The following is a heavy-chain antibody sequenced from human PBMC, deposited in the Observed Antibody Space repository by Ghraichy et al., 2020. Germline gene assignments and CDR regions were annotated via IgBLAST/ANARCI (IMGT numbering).Heavy chain of an antibody. Sequence: GESLNISCTSSGFNFGNYAMSWVRQAPGKGLEWVSTISGGGGSTYYADSVRGRLTISRDNSKNTLFLQMNSLRADDTALYYCAKADDESWTGYSLDSWGQGTLVTVSS. V-gene: IGHV3-23*01. CDR1: GFNFGNYA. J-gene: IGHJ5*01. D-gene: IGHD3/OR15-3a*01. CDR3: AKADDESWTGYSLDS. CDR2: ISGGGGST.